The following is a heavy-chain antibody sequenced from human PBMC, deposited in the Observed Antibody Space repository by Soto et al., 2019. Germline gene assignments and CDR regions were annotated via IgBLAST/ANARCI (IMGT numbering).Heavy chain of an antibody. J-gene: IGHJ4*02. CDR3: ARSHLYGDRDY. CDR1: GYSISSGYY. CDR2: IYHSGST. V-gene: IGHV4-38-2*01. D-gene: IGHD4-17*01. Sequence: SETLSLTCAVPGYSISSGYYWGWIRQPPGKGLEWIGSIYHSGSTYYNPSLKSRVTISVDTSKNQFSLKLSSVTAADTAVYYCARSHLYGDRDYWGQGTLVTVSS.